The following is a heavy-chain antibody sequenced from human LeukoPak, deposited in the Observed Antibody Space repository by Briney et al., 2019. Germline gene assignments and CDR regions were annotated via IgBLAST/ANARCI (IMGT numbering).Heavy chain of an antibody. Sequence: ASVKVSCKASGFTLTNYDINWVRQAPGQGLGWMGWMNPINGNTGYARKFQGRVTMTRDTSISTAYMELRSLTSEDTAIYYCVRDGEGVAISVNFWFDPWGQGTLVTVSS. J-gene: IGHJ5*02. CDR2: MNPINGNT. D-gene: IGHD3-10*01. CDR1: GFTLTNYD. CDR3: VRDGEGVAISVNFWFDP. V-gene: IGHV1-8*01.